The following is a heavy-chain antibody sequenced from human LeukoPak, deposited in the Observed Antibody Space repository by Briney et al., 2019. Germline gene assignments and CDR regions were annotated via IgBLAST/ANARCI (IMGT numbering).Heavy chain of an antibody. CDR3: ARLYDHGDRGRREDY. D-gene: IGHD4-17*01. J-gene: IGHJ4*02. CDR2: IYYSGST. CDR1: GGSISSYY. Sequence: PSKTLSLTCTVSGGSISSYYWSWIRQPPGKGLEWIGYIYYSGSTNYNPSLKSRVTISVDTSKNQFSLKLSSVTAPDTAVYYCARLYDHGDRGRREDYWGQGTLVTVCS. V-gene: IGHV4-59*08.